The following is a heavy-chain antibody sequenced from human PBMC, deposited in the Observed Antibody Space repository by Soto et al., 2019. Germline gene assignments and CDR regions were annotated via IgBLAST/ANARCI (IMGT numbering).Heavy chain of an antibody. Sequence: ASVKVSCKASGYTFTSYAMHWVRQAPGQRLEWMGWINAGNGNTKYSQKFQGRVTITRDTSTSTAYMELRSLRSDDTAVYYCARGQATMIVVVGDYWGQGTLVTVSS. CDR3: ARGQATMIVVVGDY. D-gene: IGHD3-22*01. CDR2: INAGNGNT. V-gene: IGHV1-3*01. CDR1: GYTFTSYA. J-gene: IGHJ4*02.